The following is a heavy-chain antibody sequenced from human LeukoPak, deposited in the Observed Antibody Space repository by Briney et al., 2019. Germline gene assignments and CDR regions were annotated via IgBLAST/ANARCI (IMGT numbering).Heavy chain of an antibody. CDR3: ARDPDLPVLRAFDF. J-gene: IGHJ4*02. V-gene: IGHV3-21*01. Sequence: GGSLRLSCAASGFTFSSYSMNWVRQAPGKGLEWVSSISSSSSYIYYADSVKGRFTISRDNAKNSLYLQMNSLRADDTAVYYCARDPDLPVLRAFDFWGQGTLVTVSS. CDR2: ISSSSSYI. CDR1: GFTFSSYS. D-gene: IGHD3-10*01.